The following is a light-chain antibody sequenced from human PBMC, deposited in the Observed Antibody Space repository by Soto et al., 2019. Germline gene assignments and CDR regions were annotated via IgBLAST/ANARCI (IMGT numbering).Light chain of an antibody. CDR3: QVWESGRGV. J-gene: IGLJ1*01. CDR1: NIGGKS. Sequence: SYEVTQPPSVSVAPGQTARITCGGNNIGGKSVHWYQQKPGQAPVLVVYDDSDRPSGIPERFSGSNSVNTATLTISRVAAGDEADYYCQVWESGRGVFGTGTKVTVL. CDR2: DDS. V-gene: IGLV3-21*02.